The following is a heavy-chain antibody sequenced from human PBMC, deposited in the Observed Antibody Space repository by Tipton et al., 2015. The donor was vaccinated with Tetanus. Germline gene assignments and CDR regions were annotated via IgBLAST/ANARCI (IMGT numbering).Heavy chain of an antibody. CDR1: GYTFTGYY. CDR2: INPNSGGT. V-gene: IGHV1-2*02. D-gene: IGHD4-11*01. CDR3: ARVSRDYRDYYYYYGMDV. Sequence: QSGAEVKKPGASVKVSCKASGYTFTGYYMHWVRQAPGQGLEWMGWINPNSGGTNYAQKFQGRVTMTRDTSISTAYMELSRLRSDDAAVYYCARVSRDYRDYYYYYGMDVWGQGTTVTVSS. J-gene: IGHJ6*02.